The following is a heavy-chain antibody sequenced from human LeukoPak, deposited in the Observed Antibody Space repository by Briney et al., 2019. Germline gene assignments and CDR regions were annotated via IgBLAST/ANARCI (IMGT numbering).Heavy chain of an antibody. D-gene: IGHD3-3*01. CDR3: ARVGPGYDFWSGYPYLDY. CDR1: GGSFSGYY. J-gene: IGHJ4*02. V-gene: IGHV4-34*01. Sequence: PSETLSLTCAVYGGSFSGYYWSWIRQPPGKGLEWIGEINHSGSTNYNPSLKSRVTISVDTSKNQFSLKLSSVTAADTAVYYCARVGPGYDFWSGYPYLDYWGQGTLVTVSS. CDR2: INHSGST.